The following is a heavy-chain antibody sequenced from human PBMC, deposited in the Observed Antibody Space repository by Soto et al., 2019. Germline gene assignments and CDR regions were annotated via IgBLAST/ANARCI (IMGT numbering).Heavy chain of an antibody. J-gene: IGHJ3*02. CDR3: TRPGMVPEGYAFDI. CDR2: IRSKANSYAT. CDR1: GFPFSCSS. V-gene: IGHV3-73*01. D-gene: IGHD2-8*01. Sequence: PGGSLILSCAAAGFPFSCSSMHWVRQASGKGLEWVGRIRSKANSYATAYAASVKGRFTISRDDSKNTAYLQMNSLKTEDTAVYYCTRPGMVPEGYAFDIWGQGTMVTVSS.